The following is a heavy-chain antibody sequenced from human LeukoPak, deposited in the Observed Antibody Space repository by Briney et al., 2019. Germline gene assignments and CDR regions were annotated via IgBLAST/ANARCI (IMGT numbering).Heavy chain of an antibody. CDR2: ISLTGET. CDR3: SRESGAFCPFGY. J-gene: IGHJ4*02. D-gene: IGHD1-26*01. Sequence: SETLSLTCGVSGGSISSPNWWSWVRQPPGQGLEWIGEISLTGETNYNPSLNGRVTMSLDKSRNQLSLSLTSVTAADTAIYYCSRESGAFCPFGYWGQGTLVIVPP. V-gene: IGHV4-4*02. CDR1: GGSISSPNW.